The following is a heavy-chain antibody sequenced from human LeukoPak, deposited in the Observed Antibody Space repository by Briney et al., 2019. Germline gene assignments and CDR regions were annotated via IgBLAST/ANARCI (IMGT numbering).Heavy chain of an antibody. CDR2: IYSGGST. CDR3: ARSHDYGSGSFAFDV. Sequence: GGSLRLSCAASGFTVSTNYMSWVRQAPGKGLEWVSVIYSGGSTYYADSVKGRFTISRDNAKNTMYLQMNSLRAEDTAVYYCARSHDYGSGSFAFDVWGQGTMVTVSS. D-gene: IGHD3-10*01. CDR1: GFTVSTNY. V-gene: IGHV3-53*01. J-gene: IGHJ3*01.